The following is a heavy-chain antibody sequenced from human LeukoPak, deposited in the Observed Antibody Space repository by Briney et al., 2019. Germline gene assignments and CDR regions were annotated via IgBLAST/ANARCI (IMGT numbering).Heavy chain of an antibody. J-gene: IGHJ4*02. CDR1: GFTFSSYW. CDR3: ARGKSGSYGTKGY. V-gene: IGHV3-7*01. CDR2: IKQDGSEK. D-gene: IGHD1-26*01. Sequence: GGSLRLSCVASGFTFSSYWMSWVRQAPGKGLECVADIKQDGSEKCYMDSVKGRFTISRDNAKNSLYLQMNSLRVEDTAVYYCARGKSGSYGTKGYWGQGTLVTVSS.